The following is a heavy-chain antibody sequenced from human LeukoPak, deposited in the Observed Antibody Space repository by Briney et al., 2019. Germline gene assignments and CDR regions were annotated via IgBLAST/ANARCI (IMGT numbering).Heavy chain of an antibody. CDR3: AKIGRGFLLTYYFDD. V-gene: IGHV3-30*18. CDR1: GFTFSSYG. D-gene: IGHD3-10*01. J-gene: IGHJ4*02. Sequence: GGSLRLSCAASGFTFSSYGMHWVRQAPGKGLEWGAVISYDGSNKYYADSVKGRFTISRDNSKNTLYLQMNSLRAEDTAVYYCAKIGRGFLLTYYFDDWGQGTLVTVSS. CDR2: ISYDGSNK.